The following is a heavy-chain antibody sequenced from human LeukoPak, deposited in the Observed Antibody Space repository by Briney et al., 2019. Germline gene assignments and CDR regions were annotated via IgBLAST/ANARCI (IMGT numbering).Heavy chain of an antibody. CDR1: GFTFSSYA. V-gene: IGHV3-23*01. Sequence: GGSLRLSCAASGFTFSSYAMSWVRQAPGKGLEWVSAISGSGGSTYYADSVKGRLTISRDNSKNTLYLQMNSLRAEDTAVYYCAKGFDSSGYSTNDYWGQGTLVTVSS. CDR2: ISGSGGST. CDR3: AKGFDSSGYSTNDY. D-gene: IGHD3-22*01. J-gene: IGHJ4*02.